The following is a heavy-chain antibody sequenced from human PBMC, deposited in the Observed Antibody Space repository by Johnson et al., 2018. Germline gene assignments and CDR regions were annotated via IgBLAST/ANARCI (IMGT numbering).Heavy chain of an antibody. V-gene: IGHV3-23*04. CDR3: ARDLRHSSGWYVEPYYYYMDV. CDR1: GFTFSTHA. CDR2: ISSGGGST. Sequence: EVQLVESGGGLVQPGGSLRLSCAASGFTFSTHAMNWVRQAPGKGLEWVSLISSGGGSTYYADSGKGRVTISRDNSKNTLYLQMNSRIAEDTAGYYCARDLRHSSGWYVEPYYYYMDVWGKGTTVTVSS. D-gene: IGHD6-19*01. J-gene: IGHJ6*03.